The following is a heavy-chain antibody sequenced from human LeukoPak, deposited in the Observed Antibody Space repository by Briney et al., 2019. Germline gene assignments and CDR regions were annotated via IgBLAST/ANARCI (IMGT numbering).Heavy chain of an antibody. CDR1: GDSIRISY. V-gene: IGHV4-59*01. Sequence: SETLSLTCTASGDSIRISYWSWIRQPPGKGLEWIGYIHYSGSTNYNPSLKSRVTISVDTSKNQFSLKLNSVTAADTAVYYCARGIQLWLYYFDFWGQGNLVTVSS. CDR3: ARGIQLWLYYFDF. D-gene: IGHD5-18*01. CDR2: IHYSGST. J-gene: IGHJ4*02.